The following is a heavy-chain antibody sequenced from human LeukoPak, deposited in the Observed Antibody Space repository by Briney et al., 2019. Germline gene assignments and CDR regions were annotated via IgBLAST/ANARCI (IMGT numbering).Heavy chain of an antibody. V-gene: IGHV3-30*18. D-gene: IGHD6-13*01. Sequence: GGSLRLSCAASGFAFSSYGMHWVRQAPGKGLEWVAVISYDGSNKYYADSVKGRFTISRDNSKNTLYLQMNSLRAEDTAVYYCAKGPSSSWYYFDYWGQGTLVTVSS. CDR3: AKGPSSSWYYFDY. J-gene: IGHJ4*02. CDR1: GFAFSSYG. CDR2: ISYDGSNK.